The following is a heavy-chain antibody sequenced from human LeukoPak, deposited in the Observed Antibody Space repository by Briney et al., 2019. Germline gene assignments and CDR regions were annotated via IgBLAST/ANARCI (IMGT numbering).Heavy chain of an antibody. V-gene: IGHV4-39*07. J-gene: IGHJ5*02. CDR1: GGSISSYY. CDR3: ARIWCSTTSCYRRGHNWFDP. CDR2: IYYSGST. D-gene: IGHD2-2*02. Sequence: SETLSLTCTVSGGSISSYYWSWIRQPPGKGLEWIGSIYYSGSTYYNPSLKSRVTISVDTSKNQFSLKLSSVTAADTAVYYCARIWCSTTSCYRRGHNWFDPWGQGTLVTVSS.